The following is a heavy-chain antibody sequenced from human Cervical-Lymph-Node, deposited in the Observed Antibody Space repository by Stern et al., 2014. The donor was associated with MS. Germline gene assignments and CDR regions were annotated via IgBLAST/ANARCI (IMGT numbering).Heavy chain of an antibody. CDR2: NYWDDDK. CDR1: GFSVTTAGVG. Sequence: VTLKESGPTLVKPTQTVTLTCTLSGFSVTTAGVGVGWIRQPPGKALEWLALNYWDDDKLYSPSLKIRLTITKDTSKNQVVLTMTNVDPVDTATYYCAHSRVKYCRGGTCYSSLFDYWGQGTLVTVSS. D-gene: IGHD2-15*01. V-gene: IGHV2-5*02. J-gene: IGHJ4*02. CDR3: AHSRVKYCRGGTCYSSLFDY.